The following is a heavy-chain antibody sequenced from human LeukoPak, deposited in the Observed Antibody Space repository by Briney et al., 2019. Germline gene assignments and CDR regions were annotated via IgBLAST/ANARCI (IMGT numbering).Heavy chain of an antibody. J-gene: IGHJ4*02. Sequence: SETLSLTCTVSGGSISSGDYYWSWLRQPPGKGLEWFGYIYYSGSTYYNPSLKRRVTISVDTSKNQFSLKLSSVTATDTAVYYCARDGGSDSSGYHYWGQGTLVAVSS. V-gene: IGHV4-30-4*08. D-gene: IGHD3-22*01. CDR2: IYYSGST. CDR1: GGSISSGDYY. CDR3: ARDGGSDSSGYHY.